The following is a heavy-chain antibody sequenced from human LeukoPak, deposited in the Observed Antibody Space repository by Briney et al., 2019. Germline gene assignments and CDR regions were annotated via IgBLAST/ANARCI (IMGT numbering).Heavy chain of an antibody. CDR1: GGSISSYY. CDR2: IYTSGST. CDR3: ARVTISGFDP. J-gene: IGHJ5*02. Sequence: SEILSLTCTVSGGSISSYYWSWIRQPPGKGLEWIGYIYTSGSTNYNPSLKSRVTISVDTSKNQFSLKLSSVTAADTAVYYCARVTISGFDPWGQGTLVTVSS. V-gene: IGHV4-4*09. D-gene: IGHD3-10*01.